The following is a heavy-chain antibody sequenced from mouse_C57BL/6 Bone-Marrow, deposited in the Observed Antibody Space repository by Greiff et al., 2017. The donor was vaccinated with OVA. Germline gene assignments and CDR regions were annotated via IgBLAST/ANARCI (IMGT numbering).Heavy chain of an antibody. CDR1: GYTFTSYW. CDR2: IYPGSGST. V-gene: IGHV1-55*01. J-gene: IGHJ2*01. Sequence: VQLQQPGAELVKPGASVKMSCKASGYTFTSYWITWVKQRPGQGLEWIGDIYPGSGSTNYNEKFKSKATLTVDTSSSTAYMQLSSLTSEDSAVYYCARPLGRPYYFDYWGQGTTLTVSS. D-gene: IGHD4-1*01. CDR3: ARPLGRPYYFDY.